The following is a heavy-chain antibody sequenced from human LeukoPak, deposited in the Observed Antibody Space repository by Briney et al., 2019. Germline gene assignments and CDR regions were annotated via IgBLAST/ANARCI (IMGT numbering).Heavy chain of an antibody. D-gene: IGHD3-10*01. V-gene: IGHV3-64*04. CDR2: ISSNGGST. Sequence: GGSLRLSCSASGFTFSSYAMHWVRQAPGKGLEYVSAISSNGGSTYYADSVKGRFTISRDNSKNTLYLQMNSLRVEDTAVYYCARGAITMVRAWEFDYWGQGTRVTVSS. CDR3: ARGAITMVRAWEFDY. CDR1: GFTFSSYA. J-gene: IGHJ4*02.